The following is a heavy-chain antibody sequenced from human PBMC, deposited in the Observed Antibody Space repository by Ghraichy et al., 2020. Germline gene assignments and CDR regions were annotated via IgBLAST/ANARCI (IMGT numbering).Heavy chain of an antibody. V-gene: IGHV4-34*01. CDR1: GGSFSGYY. CDR3: ARYQQLSRTGTNWFDP. J-gene: IGHJ5*02. D-gene: IGHD6-13*01. Sequence: SETLSLTCAVYGGSFSGYYWSWIRQPPGKGLEWIGEINHSGSTNYNPSLKSRVTISVDTSKNQFSLKLSSVTAADTAVYYCARYQQLSRTGTNWFDPWGQGTLVTVSS. CDR2: INHSGST.